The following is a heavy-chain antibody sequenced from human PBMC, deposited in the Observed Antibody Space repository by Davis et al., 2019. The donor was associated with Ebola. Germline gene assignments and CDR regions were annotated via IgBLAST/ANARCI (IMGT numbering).Heavy chain of an antibody. J-gene: IGHJ4*02. Sequence: MPSETLSLTCTVSGGSISSYYWSWIRQPPGKGLEWIGYIYYSGSTNYNPSLKSRVTISVDTSKNQFSLKVSSVTAADTAVYYCARRPVTMVRGAFDYWGQGTLVSVSS. CDR3: ARRPVTMVRGAFDY. V-gene: IGHV4-59*12. CDR2: IYYSGST. D-gene: IGHD3-10*01. CDR1: GGSISSYY.